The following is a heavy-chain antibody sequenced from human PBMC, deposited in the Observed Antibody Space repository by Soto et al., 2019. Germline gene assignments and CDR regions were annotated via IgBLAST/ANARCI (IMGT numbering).Heavy chain of an antibody. CDR3: AKDAASGDGVWLLDS. CDR2: LLRSGSST. Sequence: GGSLRLSCAASGFTFRSYAMSWARQAPGKGLEWVSSLLRSGSSTYYADSVEGRFTISSDISANSLYLQMDSLRAEDTAVYYCAKDAASGDGVWLLDSWGQGTVVTVSS. D-gene: IGHD4-17*01. CDR1: GFTFRSYA. J-gene: IGHJ5*02. V-gene: IGHV3-23*01.